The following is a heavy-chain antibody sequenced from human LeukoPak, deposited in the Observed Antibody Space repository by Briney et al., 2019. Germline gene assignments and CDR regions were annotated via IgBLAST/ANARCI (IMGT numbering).Heavy chain of an antibody. Sequence: GRSLRLSCAASGFTFSSYGMHWVRQAPGKGLEWVAVIWYDGSNKYYADSVKGRFTISRDNSKNTLYLQMSSLRAEDTAVYYCARAFGPSGYYYYYYYYMDVWGKGTTVTVSS. J-gene: IGHJ6*03. CDR2: IWYDGSNK. D-gene: IGHD3-22*01. V-gene: IGHV3-33*01. CDR3: ARAFGPSGYYYYYYYYMDV. CDR1: GFTFSSYG.